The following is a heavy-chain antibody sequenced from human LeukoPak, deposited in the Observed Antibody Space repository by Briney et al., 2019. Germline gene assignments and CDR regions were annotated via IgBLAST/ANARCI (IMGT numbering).Heavy chain of an antibody. D-gene: IGHD3-9*01. CDR2: IYYTEST. CDR1: AGSTSNYY. Sequence: SETLSLTCTVSAGSTSNYYWRCIRQPPGKGLEWIGYIYYTESTKYNPSLKSRVTISVDTSKNQFSLKLSSVTAADTAVYYCARGPTTSITIHFHLWGQGTLASVSS. CDR3: ARGPTTSITIHFHL. J-gene: IGHJ5*02. V-gene: IGHV4-59*01.